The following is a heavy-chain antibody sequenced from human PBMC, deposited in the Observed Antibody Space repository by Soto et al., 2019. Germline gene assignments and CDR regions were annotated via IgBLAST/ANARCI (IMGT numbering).Heavy chain of an antibody. Sequence: GASVKVSCKASGGTFSSYAISWVRQAPGQGLEWMGGIIPIFGTANYAQKFQGRVTITADESTSTAYMELSSLRSEDTAVYYCARDLSVGYVLLWFGEPDADLGYGMDVWGQGTTVTVSS. CDR1: GGTFSSYA. D-gene: IGHD3-10*01. CDR2: IIPIFGTA. CDR3: ARDLSVGYVLLWFGEPDADLGYGMDV. V-gene: IGHV1-69*13. J-gene: IGHJ6*02.